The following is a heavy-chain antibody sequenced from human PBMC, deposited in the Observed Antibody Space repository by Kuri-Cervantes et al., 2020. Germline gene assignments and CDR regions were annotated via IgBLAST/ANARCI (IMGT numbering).Heavy chain of an antibody. J-gene: IGHJ4*02. D-gene: IGHD4-17*01. CDR2: IYWDDDK. CDR3: AHLMIPTVKCRVGYFDY. Sequence: SGPTLVKPTQTFTLTCTFTGFSLSTSGVGVGWIRQPPGKALEWLALIYWDDDKRYSPSLKSRLTITKDTSKKQVVLTMTNMDPVDTATYYCAHLMIPTVKCRVGYFDYWGQGTLVTVSS. V-gene: IGHV2-5*02. CDR1: GFSLSTSGVG.